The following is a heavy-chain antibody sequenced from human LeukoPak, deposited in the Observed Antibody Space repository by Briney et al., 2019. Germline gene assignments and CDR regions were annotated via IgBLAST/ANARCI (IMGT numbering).Heavy chain of an antibody. V-gene: IGHV1-2*02. CDR1: GYTFTGYY. CDR2: INPNSGGT. D-gene: IGHD3-9*01. CDR3: ARDGGGLNDIHADY. J-gene: IGHJ4*02. Sequence: ASVKVSCKASGYTFTGYYMQWVRQAPGQGLEWMGWINPNSGGTNYAQKFQGRVTMTRDTSISTAYMELSRLRSDGTAVYYCARDGGGLNDIHADYWGQGTLVTVSS.